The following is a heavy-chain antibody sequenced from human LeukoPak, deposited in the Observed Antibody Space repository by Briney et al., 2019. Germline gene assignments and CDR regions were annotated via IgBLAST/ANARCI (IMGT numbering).Heavy chain of an antibody. Sequence: SETLSLTCTVSGGSISSYYWSWIRQPPGKGLEWIGHIYTSGSTRYNPSLKSRATISADTSTNQFSLHLSSVTAADTAVYFCARGGDYDPLTGYHYYFDYWGQGTLVTVSS. CDR2: IYTSGST. V-gene: IGHV4-4*07. D-gene: IGHD3-9*01. CDR3: ARGGDYDPLTGYHYYFDY. J-gene: IGHJ4*02. CDR1: GGSISSYY.